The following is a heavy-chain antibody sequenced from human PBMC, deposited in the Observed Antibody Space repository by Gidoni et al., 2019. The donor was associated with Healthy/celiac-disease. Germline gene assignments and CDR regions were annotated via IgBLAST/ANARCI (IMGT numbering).Heavy chain of an antibody. CDR1: GFTFSSYE. D-gene: IGHD3-3*01. V-gene: IGHV3-48*03. J-gene: IGHJ6*02. Sequence: EVQLVESGGGLVQPGGSLRLSCAASGFTFSSYEMNWVRQAPGKGLEWVSYISSSGSTIYYADSVKGRFTISRDNAKNSLYLQMNSLRAEDTAVYYCARYSTVVLEWLRFSGMDVWGQGTTVTVSS. CDR3: ARYSTVVLEWLRFSGMDV. CDR2: ISSSGSTI.